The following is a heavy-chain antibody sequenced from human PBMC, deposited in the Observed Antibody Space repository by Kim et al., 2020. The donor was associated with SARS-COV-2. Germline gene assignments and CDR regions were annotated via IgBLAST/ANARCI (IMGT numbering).Heavy chain of an antibody. CDR3: ARPLLWAVVVRDFDL. V-gene: IGHV3-11*06. Sequence: GGSLRLSCAASGFTFSDYYMSWIRQAPGKGLEWVSYISSSSSYTNYADSVKGRFTISRDNAKNSLYLQMNSLRAEDTAVYYCARPLLWAVVVRDFDLWGRGTLVTVSS. J-gene: IGHJ2*01. D-gene: IGHD3-22*01. CDR2: ISSSSSYT. CDR1: GFTFSDYY.